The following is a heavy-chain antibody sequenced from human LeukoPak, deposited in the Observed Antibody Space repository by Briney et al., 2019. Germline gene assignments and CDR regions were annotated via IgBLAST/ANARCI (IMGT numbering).Heavy chain of an antibody. D-gene: IGHD6-13*01. CDR1: GYTFTSYG. CDR3: ARVVAAAGFEY. V-gene: IGHV1-18*01. Sequence: ASVKVSCKASGYTFTSYGISWVRQAPGQGLEWMGCISAYNGNTNYAQKLQGRVTMTTATSTSTAYMELRSLRSDDTAVYYCARVVAAAGFEYWGQGTLVTVSS. CDR2: ISAYNGNT. J-gene: IGHJ4*02.